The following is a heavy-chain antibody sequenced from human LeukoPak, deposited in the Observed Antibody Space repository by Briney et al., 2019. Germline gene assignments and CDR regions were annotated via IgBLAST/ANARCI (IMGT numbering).Heavy chain of an antibody. D-gene: IGHD7-27*01. CDR1: GFTVSSYY. CDR2: IYNTGST. J-gene: IGHJ4*02. V-gene: IGHV3-66*03. Sequence: GGSLRLSCAASGFTVSSYYMSWVRQAPGKRLEWVPNIYNTGSTNYADSVKGRFTISRDNSKNTLYLQMNSLRAEDTAVYYCARDSPGDLWDYWGQGTLVTVSS. CDR3: ARDSPGDLWDY.